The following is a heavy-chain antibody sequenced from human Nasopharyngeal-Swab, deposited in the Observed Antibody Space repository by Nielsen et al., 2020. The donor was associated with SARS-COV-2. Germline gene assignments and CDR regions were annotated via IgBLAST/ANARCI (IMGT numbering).Heavy chain of an antibody. J-gene: IGHJ4*02. V-gene: IGHV3-48*03. CDR2: ISSSGTTI. CDR3: ASEPKFGAGSFDY. CDR1: GSTFSSYE. Sequence: GGSLRLSCAASGSTFSSYEMNWVRQAPGKGLEWVSYISSSGTTIYYADSVKGRFTISRDNANKSLYLQMNSLRGEDTAVYYCASEPKFGAGSFDYWGQGTLVTVSS. D-gene: IGHD3-10*01.